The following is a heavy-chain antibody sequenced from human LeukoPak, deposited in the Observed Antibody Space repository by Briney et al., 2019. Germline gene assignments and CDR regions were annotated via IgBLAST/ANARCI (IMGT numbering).Heavy chain of an antibody. CDR2: IYSGGST. CDR3: ARDSPYGSGD. V-gene: IGHV3-66*01. CDR1: GFTVSSNY. Sequence: GGSLRLFCAASGFTVSSNYMIWVRHATGKGLEWVSVIYSGGSTYYADSVKGRFTISRDNSKNTMYLQMNSLRAEDTAVYYCARDSPYGSGDWGQGTLVTVSS. J-gene: IGHJ4*02. D-gene: IGHD3-10*01.